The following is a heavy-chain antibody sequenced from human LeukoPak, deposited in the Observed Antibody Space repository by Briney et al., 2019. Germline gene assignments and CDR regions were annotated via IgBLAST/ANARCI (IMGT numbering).Heavy chain of an antibody. Sequence: SETLSLTCAVYGGSFSGYYWSWIRQPPGKGLEWIGEINHSGSTNYNPSLKSRVTISVDTSKNQFSLKLSSVTAADTAVYYCARVAGIAAADYYYHGMDVWGQGTTVTVSS. CDR1: GGSFSGYY. CDR2: INHSGST. V-gene: IGHV4-34*01. CDR3: ARVAGIAAADYYYHGMDV. D-gene: IGHD6-13*01. J-gene: IGHJ6*02.